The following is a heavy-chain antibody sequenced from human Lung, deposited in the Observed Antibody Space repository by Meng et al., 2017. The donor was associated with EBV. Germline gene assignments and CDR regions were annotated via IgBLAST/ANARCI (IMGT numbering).Heavy chain of an antibody. V-gene: IGHV4-34*01. CDR1: GGSFSGYY. CDR2: INHSGST. D-gene: IGHD3-22*01. J-gene: IGHJ4*02. CDR3: ARALFDYYDSSGYYDY. Sequence: QVRLQHWGAGLLKPSETLSLICAVYGGSFSGYYWSWIRQPPGKGLEWIGEINHSGSTNYNPSLKSRVTISVDTSKNQFSLKLSSVTAADTAVYYCARALFDYYDSSGYYDYWGQGTLVTVSS.